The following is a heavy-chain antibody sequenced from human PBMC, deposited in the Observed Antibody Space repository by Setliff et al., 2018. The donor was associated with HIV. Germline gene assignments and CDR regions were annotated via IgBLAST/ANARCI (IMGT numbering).Heavy chain of an antibody. CDR2: IHYTGSN. V-gene: IGHV4-31*02. D-gene: IGHD5-12*01. Sequence: NPSETLSFTCSVSGGSITSGGHYWSRIRHLPGKGLEWIGYIHYTGSNFYNPSLTDRLTLSVDTSDNQFSLKLTSVTAADTAVYYCARGGNSRAAWFDSWGQGTLVTVSS. CDR1: GGSITSGGHY. CDR3: ARGGNSRAAWFDS. J-gene: IGHJ5*01.